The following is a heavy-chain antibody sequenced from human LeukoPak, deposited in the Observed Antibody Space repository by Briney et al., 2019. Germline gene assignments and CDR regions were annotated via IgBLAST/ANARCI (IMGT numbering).Heavy chain of an antibody. J-gene: IGHJ4*02. CDR3: VRDLILVWTPGDDFDH. CDR1: GFTLSRYW. Sequence: GGSLRLSCVASGFTLSRYWMHWVRQVPGKGLEWVSRINEDASTITYADSVKGRFTISRDNAKNTLYLQMNSLRAEDTAVYFCVRDLILVWTPGDDFDHWGQGTLVTVSS. CDR2: INEDASTI. D-gene: IGHD3-16*01. V-gene: IGHV3-74*03.